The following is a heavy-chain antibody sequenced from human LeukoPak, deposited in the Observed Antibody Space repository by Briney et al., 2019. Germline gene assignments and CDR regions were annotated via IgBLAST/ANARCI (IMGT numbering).Heavy chain of an antibody. CDR3: AREYYYDSSGYLGYFDY. Sequence: GSLRLSCAASGFTFSSYAMSWVRQAPGKGLEWVSAISGSGGSTYYADSVKGRFTISRDNSKNTLYLQMNSLRAEDTAVYYCAREYYYDSSGYLGYFDYWGQGTLVTVSS. CDR1: GFTFSSYA. V-gene: IGHV3-23*01. J-gene: IGHJ4*02. D-gene: IGHD3-22*01. CDR2: ISGSGGST.